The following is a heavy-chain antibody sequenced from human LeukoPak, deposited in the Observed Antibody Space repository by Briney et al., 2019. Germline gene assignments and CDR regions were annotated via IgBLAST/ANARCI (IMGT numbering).Heavy chain of an antibody. CDR3: ARGSSSWYVPFDF. D-gene: IGHD6-13*01. Sequence: SQTLSLTCAISGDSVSSNSAAWNWIRQSPARGLEWLGRTYYGSKWFNDYAVSVKSRITINPDTSKNQFSLQLNSVTPEDTAVYYCARGSSSWYVPFDFWGQGTLVTVSS. V-gene: IGHV6-1*01. CDR1: GDSVSSNSAA. CDR2: TYYGSKWFN. J-gene: IGHJ4*02.